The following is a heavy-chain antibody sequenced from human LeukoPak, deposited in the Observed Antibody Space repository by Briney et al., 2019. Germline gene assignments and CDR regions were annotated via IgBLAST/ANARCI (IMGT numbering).Heavy chain of an antibody. CDR1: GFIFSTYA. Sequence: GGSLRLSCAASGFIFSTYAMNWVRQAPGKGLEWVALISDDGSSEYYADSVKGRFTISSDSSKNTLDLQMDSLRPEDTAVYYCAKDLRARIHGMDVWGQGTTVTVSS. CDR3: AKDLRARIHGMDV. V-gene: IGHV3-30*04. J-gene: IGHJ6*02. CDR2: ISDDGSSE. D-gene: IGHD2-21*01.